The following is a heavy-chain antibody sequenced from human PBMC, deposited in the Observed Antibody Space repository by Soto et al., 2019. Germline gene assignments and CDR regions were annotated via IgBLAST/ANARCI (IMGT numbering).Heavy chain of an antibody. CDR2: ISAYNGNT. V-gene: IGHV1-18*01. Sequence: QVQLVQSGAEVKKPGASVKVSCKASGYTFTSYGISWVRQAPGQGLEWMGWISAYNGNTNYAQKLQGRVTMTTDTSTSTAYMELRSLRSDDTAVYYCARDSAYDFWSGYPESNGMDVWGQGTTVTVSS. D-gene: IGHD3-3*01. J-gene: IGHJ6*02. CDR3: ARDSAYDFWSGYPESNGMDV. CDR1: GYTFTSYG.